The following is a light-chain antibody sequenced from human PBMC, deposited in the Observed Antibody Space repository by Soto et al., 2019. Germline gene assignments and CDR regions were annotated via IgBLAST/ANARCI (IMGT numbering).Light chain of an antibody. CDR2: GAS. V-gene: IGKV3-20*01. J-gene: IGKJ1*01. Sequence: EIVLTQSPGTLSLSPGERATLSCRASQSVSNNYLAWYQQKPGQAPRLLIYGASGRPTGIPDRFSGSGSGTHFILTISRLEPEDFVVYYCQQYGSSPRTFGHGTKVEIK. CDR3: QQYGSSPRT. CDR1: QSVSNNY.